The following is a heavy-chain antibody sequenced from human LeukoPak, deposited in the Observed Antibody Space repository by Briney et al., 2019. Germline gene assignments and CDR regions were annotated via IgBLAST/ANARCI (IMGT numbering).Heavy chain of an antibody. CDR2: IDNDGSDT. V-gene: IGHV3-74*01. D-gene: IGHD5-18*01. J-gene: IGHJ4*02. CDR1: GFTFSSHW. Sequence: GGSLRLSCVVSGFTFSSHWMHWVRQAPGKGLVWVSRIDNDGSDTVYTDSVKGRFTISRDNAKNTLYLQKNSLRDEDTAVYYCARGYIGPDYWGQGTLVTVSS. CDR3: ARGYIGPDY.